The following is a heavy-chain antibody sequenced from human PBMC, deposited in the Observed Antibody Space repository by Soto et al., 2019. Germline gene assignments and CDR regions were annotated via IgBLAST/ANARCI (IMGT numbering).Heavy chain of an antibody. CDR1: GGSISSYY. J-gene: IGHJ3*02. V-gene: IGHV4-59*08. D-gene: IGHD2-15*01. CDR3: ARGGVVVAANDAFDI. Sequence: PSETLSLTCTVSGGSISSYYWSWIRQPPGKGLEWIGYIYYSGSTNYNPSLKSRVTISVDTSKNQFSLKLSSVTAADTAVYYCARGGVVVAANDAFDIWGQGTMVTVSS. CDR2: IYYSGST.